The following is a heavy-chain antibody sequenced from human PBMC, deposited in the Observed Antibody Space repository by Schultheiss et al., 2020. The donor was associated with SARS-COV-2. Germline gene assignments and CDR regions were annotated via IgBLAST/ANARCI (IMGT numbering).Heavy chain of an antibody. CDR1: GYTFSKYG. CDR2: IIPIFGTA. Sequence: SVKVSCKASGYTFSKYGISWVRQAPGQGLEWMGGIIPIFGTANYAQKFQGRVTITRDTSASTAYMELSSLRSEDTAVYYCAGMELTGMDVWGQGTTVTVSS. CDR3: AGMELTGMDV. D-gene: IGHD1-7*01. J-gene: IGHJ6*02. V-gene: IGHV1-69*05.